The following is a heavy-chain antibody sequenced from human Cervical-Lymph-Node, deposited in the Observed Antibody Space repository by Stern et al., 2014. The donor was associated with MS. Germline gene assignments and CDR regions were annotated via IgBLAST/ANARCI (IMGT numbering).Heavy chain of an antibody. CDR3: ARDTAAVAVPGAVQMGLDY. Sequence: QVQLVESGGGVVQPGRSLRLSCAAFGFSFGGFAMHWVPQAPGKGLEGVAVICYDGSDKYYTDSVKGRFTISRDNSKNTLSLQMNSLRAEDTAVYYCARDTAAVAVPGAVQMGLDYWGQGTLVSVSS. CDR1: GFSFGGFA. J-gene: IGHJ4*02. D-gene: IGHD2-2*01. V-gene: IGHV3-33*01. CDR2: ICYDGSDK.